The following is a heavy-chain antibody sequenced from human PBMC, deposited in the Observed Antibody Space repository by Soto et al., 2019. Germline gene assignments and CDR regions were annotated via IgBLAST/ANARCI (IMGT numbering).Heavy chain of an antibody. V-gene: IGHV1-2*04. CDR2: INPNSGGT. Sequence: ASVKVSCKASGYTFTGYYMHWVRQAPGQGLEWMGWINPNSGGTNYAQKFQGWVTMTRDTSISTAYMELSRLRSDDTAVYYCARDVGRGTSRPYYYGMDVWGQGTTVTVSS. CDR3: ARDVGRGTSRPYYYGMDV. CDR1: GYTFTGYY. D-gene: IGHD2-2*01. J-gene: IGHJ6*02.